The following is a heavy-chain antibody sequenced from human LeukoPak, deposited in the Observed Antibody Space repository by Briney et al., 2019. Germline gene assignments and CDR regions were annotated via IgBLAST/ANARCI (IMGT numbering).Heavy chain of an antibody. CDR2: ISSSGSYK. Sequence: RPGGSLRLSRAASGFTFSSYSMNWVRQAPGKGLEWVSSISSSGSYKYHADSVKGRITISRDSAKNSLYLQMNSLRAEDTAVYYCARVPPYHTGLDYWGLGILVTVSS. V-gene: IGHV3-21*01. D-gene: IGHD2-2*01. J-gene: IGHJ4*02. CDR3: ARVPPYHTGLDY. CDR1: GFTFSSYS.